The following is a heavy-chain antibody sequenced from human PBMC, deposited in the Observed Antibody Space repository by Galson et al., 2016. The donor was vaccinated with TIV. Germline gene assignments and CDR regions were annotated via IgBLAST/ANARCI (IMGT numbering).Heavy chain of an antibody. D-gene: IGHD1/OR15-1a*01. V-gene: IGHV1-18*01. CDR3: ARDVRGTWTNMDQ. CDR1: GYSFNSHG. J-gene: IGHJ4*02. CDR2: ISAYTGGT. Sequence: SVKVSCKASGYSFNSHGISWVRQAPGQGLEWMGWISAYTGGTHYAQKFQDRVTMTTDTSTSTAYLEVRSLRSDDTAVYYCARDVRGTWTNMDQWGQGTLVTVSS.